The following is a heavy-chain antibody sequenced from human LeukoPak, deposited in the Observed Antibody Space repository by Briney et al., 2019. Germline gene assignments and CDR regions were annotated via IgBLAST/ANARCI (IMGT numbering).Heavy chain of an antibody. D-gene: IGHD5-18*01. CDR1: GGSISSGSYY. CDR2: VYTGGST. J-gene: IGHJ4*02. CDR3: AGDRNGYSYGVENEY. Sequence: SETLSLTCTVSGGSISSGSYYWSWIRQPAGKGLEWIGRVYTGGSTNYNPSLKSRVTISVDTSKNQFSLKLSSVTAADTAVYYCAGDRNGYSYGVENEYWGQGTLVTVSS. V-gene: IGHV4-61*02.